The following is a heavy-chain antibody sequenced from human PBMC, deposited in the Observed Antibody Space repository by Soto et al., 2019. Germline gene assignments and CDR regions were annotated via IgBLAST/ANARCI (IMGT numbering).Heavy chain of an antibody. V-gene: IGHV3-33*08. Sequence: GGSLRLSCVASGFTFSNYAMHWFRQAPGKGLEWVAVIWYDGSNKYYADSVKGRFTISRDNSKNTLYLQMNSLRAEDTAVYYCARWGIAAGDYWGQGTLVTVSS. CDR3: ARWGIAAGDY. CDR2: IWYDGSNK. J-gene: IGHJ4*02. D-gene: IGHD6-13*01. CDR1: GFTFSNYA.